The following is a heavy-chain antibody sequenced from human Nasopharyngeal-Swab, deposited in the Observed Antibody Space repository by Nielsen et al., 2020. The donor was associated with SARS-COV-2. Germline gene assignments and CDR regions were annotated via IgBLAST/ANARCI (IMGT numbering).Heavy chain of an antibody. V-gene: IGHV3-23*01. CDR2: ISGSGGST. CDR3: AKGTGGYQLLYSDY. CDR1: GFTFSSYA. Sequence: GGSLRLSCAASGFTFSSYAMSWVRQAPGKGLEWVSAISGSGGSTYYADSVKGRFTISRDNSKNTLYLQMNSLRAEDTAVYYCAKGTGGYQLLYSDYWGQGTLVTVSS. D-gene: IGHD2-2*01. J-gene: IGHJ4*02.